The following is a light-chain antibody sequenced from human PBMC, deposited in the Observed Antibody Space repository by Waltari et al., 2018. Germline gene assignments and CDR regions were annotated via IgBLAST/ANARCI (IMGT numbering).Light chain of an antibody. Sequence: SCRASQSVSRTLAWYQQKPGQAPRLLIYDASIRATGIPDRFSGSGSGTDFSLTISRLEPEDFAVYYCQKYETLPATFGQGTKVEIK. CDR1: QSVSRT. CDR2: DAS. J-gene: IGKJ1*01. CDR3: QKYETLPAT. V-gene: IGKV3-20*01.